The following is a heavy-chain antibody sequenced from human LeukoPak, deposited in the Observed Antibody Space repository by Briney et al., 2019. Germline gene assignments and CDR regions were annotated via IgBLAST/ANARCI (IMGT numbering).Heavy chain of an antibody. V-gene: IGHV3-48*01. CDR1: GFTFSSYS. CDR3: ARGGRDYGDYRGSDAFDI. CDR2: ISSSSSTI. Sequence: PGGSLRLSCAASGFTFSSYSMNWVRQAPGKGLEWVSYISSSSSTIYYADSVKGRFTISRDNAKNSLYLQMNSLRAEDTAVYYCARGGRDYGDYRGSDAFDIWGQGTMVTVSS. J-gene: IGHJ3*02. D-gene: IGHD4-17*01.